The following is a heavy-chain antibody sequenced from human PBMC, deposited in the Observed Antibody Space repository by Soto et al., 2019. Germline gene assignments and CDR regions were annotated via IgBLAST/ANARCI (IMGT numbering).Heavy chain of an antibody. Sequence: EVKMMESGGGLVQPGGSLRLACAASGFTFSSYAMSWVRQAPGKGLEWVSSISGSGATKHYTDSVKGRFTVSRDNSKNTLYLQMNSLRAEDTALYNCAKDPVRYCRGGSCPTNENRFDPWGQGTLVTVSS. CDR1: GFTFSSYA. CDR2: ISGSGATK. D-gene: IGHD2-15*01. V-gene: IGHV3-23*01. J-gene: IGHJ5*02. CDR3: AKDPVRYCRGGSCPTNENRFDP.